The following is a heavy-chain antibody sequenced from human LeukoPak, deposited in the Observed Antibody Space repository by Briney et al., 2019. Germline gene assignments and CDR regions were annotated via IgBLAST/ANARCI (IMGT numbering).Heavy chain of an antibody. Sequence: GGSLRLSCAASGFIFSDYGMSWARQAPGKGLEWVSVISSTGGNTYYADSVKGRFTISRDNSKNTVYLQMNSLRAEDTALYYCSKEASDDYYFDYWGQGTLLTVSS. CDR2: ISSTGGNT. CDR3: SKEASDDYYFDY. D-gene: IGHD2-21*02. J-gene: IGHJ4*02. V-gene: IGHV3-23*01. CDR1: GFIFSDYG.